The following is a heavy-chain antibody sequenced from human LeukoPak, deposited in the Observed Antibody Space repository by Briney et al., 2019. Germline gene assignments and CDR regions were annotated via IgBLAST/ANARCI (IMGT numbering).Heavy chain of an antibody. D-gene: IGHD6-13*01. CDR1: GGSISSSSYY. CDR3: ARRYSSSCFDP. Sequence: SETLSLTCTVSGGSISSSSYYWGWIRQPPGKGLEWIGSIYYSGSTYYNPSLKSRVTISVDTSKNQFSLKLSSVTAADTAVYYCARRYSSSCFDPWGQGTLVTVSS. CDR2: IYYSGST. J-gene: IGHJ5*02. V-gene: IGHV4-39*01.